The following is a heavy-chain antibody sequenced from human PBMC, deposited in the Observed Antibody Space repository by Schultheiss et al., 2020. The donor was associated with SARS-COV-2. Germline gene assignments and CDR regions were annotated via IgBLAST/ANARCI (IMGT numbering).Heavy chain of an antibody. D-gene: IGHD2-2*02. CDR2: IYYSGST. CDR3: ARAAPDQLLYGHPRGYYYYMDV. J-gene: IGHJ6*03. Sequence: SETLSLTCTVSGGSISSGGYYWSWIRQHPGKGLEWIGYIYYSGSTYYNPSLKSRVTISVDTSKNQFSLKLSSVTAADTAVYYCARAAPDQLLYGHPRGYYYYMDVWGKGTTVTVSS. CDR1: GGSISSGGYY. V-gene: IGHV4-31*03.